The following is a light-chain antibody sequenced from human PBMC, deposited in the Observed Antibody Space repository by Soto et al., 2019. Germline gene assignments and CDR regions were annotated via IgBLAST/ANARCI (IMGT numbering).Light chain of an antibody. CDR1: QTVSTN. J-gene: IGKJ1*01. V-gene: IGKV3-15*01. Sequence: EVVLSQSPGTLSLSPGERASLSCRASQTVSTNLAWYQQKAGQAPRLLIYGASTRATGIPARFSGSGSGTEFTLTISGLQSEDFAVYYCQQYSIWRTFGQGTKVAIK. CDR2: GAS. CDR3: QQYSIWRT.